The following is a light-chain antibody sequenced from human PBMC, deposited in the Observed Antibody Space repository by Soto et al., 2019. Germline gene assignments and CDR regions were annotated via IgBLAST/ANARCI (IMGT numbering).Light chain of an antibody. CDR2: RNN. CDR1: SSNIGSNY. CDR3: AAWDDSLSGPQGV. J-gene: IGLJ2*01. Sequence: QLVLTQPPSASGTPGQRVTISCSGSSSNIGSNYVYWYQQLPGTAPKLLIYRNNQRPSGVPDRFSGSKSGTSASLAISGLRSEDEADYYCAAWDDSLSGPQGVFGGGTKLTVL. V-gene: IGLV1-47*01.